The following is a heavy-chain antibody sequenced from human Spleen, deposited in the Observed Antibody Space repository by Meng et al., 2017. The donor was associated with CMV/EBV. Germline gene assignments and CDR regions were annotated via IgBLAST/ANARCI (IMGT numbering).Heavy chain of an antibody. CDR3: ARGWIWPDH. J-gene: IGHJ4*02. CDR2: IKHSGST. Sequence: LSLNCAVYGGSFSGYYWSWIRQPPGKGLEWIGEIKHSGSTDYNPSLKSRVTISADTSKNQFSLKLTSVTAADTAVYYCARGWIWPDHWGQGTLVTVSS. CDR1: GGSFSGYY. D-gene: IGHD2-2*03. V-gene: IGHV4-34*01.